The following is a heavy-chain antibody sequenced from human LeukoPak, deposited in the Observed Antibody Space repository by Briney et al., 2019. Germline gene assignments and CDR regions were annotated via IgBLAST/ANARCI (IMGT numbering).Heavy chain of an antibody. CDR3: ARDIQLST. Sequence: GGSLRLSCAASGFTFSSYAMSWVRQAPGKGLEWVSGISGSGGSTFYADSVRGRFTISRDNSKDTLYLQMNSLRAEDTAIYYCARDIQLSTWGLGTMVTVSS. V-gene: IGHV3-23*01. D-gene: IGHD5-24*01. J-gene: IGHJ3*01. CDR1: GFTFSSYA. CDR2: ISGSGGST.